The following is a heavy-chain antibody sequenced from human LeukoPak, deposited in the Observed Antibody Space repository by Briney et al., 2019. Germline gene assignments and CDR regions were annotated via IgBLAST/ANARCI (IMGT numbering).Heavy chain of an antibody. CDR1: GGSISSSSYY. CDR3: ARHRLVSYYYYYYMDV. CDR2: IYYSGST. Sequence: SETLSLTCTVSGGSISSSSYYWGWIRQPPGKGLEWIGSIYYSGSTYYNPSLKSRVTISVDTSKNQFSLKLSSVTAADTAVYYCARHRLVSYYYYYYMDVWGKGTTVTISS. V-gene: IGHV4-39*01. J-gene: IGHJ6*03. D-gene: IGHD6-19*01.